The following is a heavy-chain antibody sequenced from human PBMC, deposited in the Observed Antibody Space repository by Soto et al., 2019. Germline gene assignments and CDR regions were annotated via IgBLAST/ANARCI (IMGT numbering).Heavy chain of an antibody. CDR2: INPNSGGT. V-gene: IGHV1-2*04. Sequence: QVQLVQSGAEVKKPGASVKVSCKASGYTFTGYYMHWVRQAPGQGLEWMGWINPNSGGTNYAQKFQGWVTMTRDTYXGTXYMGLSRLRSDDTAVYYCARSYDSSGSQEGDAFDIWGQGTMVTVSS. CDR1: GYTFTGYY. D-gene: IGHD3-22*01. CDR3: ARSYDSSGSQEGDAFDI. J-gene: IGHJ3*02.